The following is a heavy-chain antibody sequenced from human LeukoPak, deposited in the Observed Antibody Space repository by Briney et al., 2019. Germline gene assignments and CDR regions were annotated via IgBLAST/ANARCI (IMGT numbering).Heavy chain of an antibody. D-gene: IGHD5-12*01. Sequence: SQTLSLTCTVSGGSISSGSYYWSWIRQPAGKGLEWIGRIYTSGSTNYNPSLKSRVTISVDTSKNQFSLKLSSVTAADTAVYYCASDLSGYSGYAPGGPYYYMDVWGKGTTVTVSS. V-gene: IGHV4-61*02. J-gene: IGHJ6*03. CDR1: GGSISSGSYY. CDR3: ASDLSGYSGYAPGGPYYYMDV. CDR2: IYTSGST.